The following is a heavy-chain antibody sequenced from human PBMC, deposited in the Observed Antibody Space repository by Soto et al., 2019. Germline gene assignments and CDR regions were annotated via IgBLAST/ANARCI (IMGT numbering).Heavy chain of an antibody. CDR2: ISYSGKT. CDR3: ARHLSGDYPNPNWFDP. V-gene: IGHV4-31*03. Sequence: SETLCLTCTVSNGSIDNTVFFWNWIRQHPGRGLEWIGYISYSGKTFYNPSLQSRVSMSLDTSTNQFSLKLSSVTAADTAVYFCARHLSGDYPNPNWFDPWGQGTLVSVSS. J-gene: IGHJ5*02. D-gene: IGHD4-17*01. CDR1: NGSIDNTVFF.